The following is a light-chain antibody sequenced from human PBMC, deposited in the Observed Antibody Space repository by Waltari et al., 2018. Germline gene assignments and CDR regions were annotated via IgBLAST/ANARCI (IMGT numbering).Light chain of an antibody. CDR1: QNILYSSNNKNY. Sequence: DIVMTQSPDSLAVSLGERATINSKSSQNILYSSNNKNYLAWYQLKPGQAPKLLFYWASTLESGVPDRFSGSGSGTEFTLTINSLQAEDVAVYYCQQHYSTPRTFGQGTKVEIK. J-gene: IGKJ1*01. V-gene: IGKV4-1*01. CDR2: WAS. CDR3: QQHYSTPRT.